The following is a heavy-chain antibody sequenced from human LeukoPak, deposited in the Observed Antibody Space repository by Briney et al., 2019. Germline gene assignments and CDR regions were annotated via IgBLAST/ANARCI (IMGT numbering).Heavy chain of an antibody. D-gene: IGHD5-18*01. Sequence: ASVKVSCKASGYTFTSYGISWVRQAPGQGLEWMGWISAYNGNTNYAQKLQGRVTMTTDTSTSTAYMELRSLRSDDTAVYYCASIDKAMVKNAFDIWGQGTMVTVSS. CDR1: GYTFTSYG. J-gene: IGHJ3*02. V-gene: IGHV1-18*01. CDR2: ISAYNGNT. CDR3: ASIDKAMVKNAFDI.